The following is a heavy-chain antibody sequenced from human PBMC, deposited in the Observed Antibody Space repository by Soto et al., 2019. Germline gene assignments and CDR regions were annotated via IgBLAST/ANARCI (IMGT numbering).Heavy chain of an antibody. V-gene: IGHV4-59*01. CDR2: IYYSGST. CDR1: GCSISSYY. D-gene: IGHD3-10*01. Sequence: SETLSLTCTVSGCSISSYYWSWIRQPPGKGLEWIGYIYYSGSTNYNPSLKSRVTISVDTSKNQFSLQLRSLTPADTAVYFCARNEFHYYMDVWGKGTTVTVSS. CDR3: ARNEFHYYMDV. J-gene: IGHJ6*03.